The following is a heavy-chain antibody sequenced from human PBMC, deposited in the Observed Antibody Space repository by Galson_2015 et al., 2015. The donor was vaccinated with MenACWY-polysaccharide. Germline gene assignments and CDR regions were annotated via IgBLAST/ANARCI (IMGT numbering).Heavy chain of an antibody. CDR3: AKGVRWDGDYVNSYFDY. J-gene: IGHJ4*02. CDR1: GFTFSSYA. D-gene: IGHD4-17*01. V-gene: IGHV3-23*01. CDR2: ISKSGGRI. Sequence: SLRLSCAASGFTFSSYAMNWVRQAPGKGLEWVSVISKSGGRIYYVDSVKGRFTISRDNSKNTLYLQMNSLRAEDTAVYYCAKGVRWDGDYVNSYFDYWGQGILVTVSS.